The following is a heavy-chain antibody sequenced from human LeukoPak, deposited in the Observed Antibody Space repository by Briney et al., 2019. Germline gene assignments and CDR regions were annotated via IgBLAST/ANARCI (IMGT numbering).Heavy chain of an antibody. D-gene: IGHD2-8*02. J-gene: IGHJ4*02. CDR1: GRSISSSRHY. Sequence: SETLSLTCTVSGRSISSSRHYWGWIRQPPGKGLEWIGSIYYSGSTYYAPSLKSRVTISVDTSKNQFSLKLRSVTAADTAVYYCARLPTDLLAFDYWGQGTLVTVSS. CDR2: IYYSGST. CDR3: ARLPTDLLAFDY. V-gene: IGHV4-39*01.